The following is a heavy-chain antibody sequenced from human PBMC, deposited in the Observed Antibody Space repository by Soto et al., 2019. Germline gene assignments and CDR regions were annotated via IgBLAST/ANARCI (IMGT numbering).Heavy chain of an antibody. J-gene: IGHJ4*02. V-gene: IGHV4-39*02. CDR3: ARDKITGLFDY. Sequence: SETLSLTCTVSGDCISSNSHYGGWIRQPPGKGLESIANIYYDGNTYYNPSLKSRVTISLDTSKNQFSLRLNSVTAADTAVYYCARDKITGLFDYWGQGSLVTVSS. D-gene: IGHD2-8*02. CDR1: GDCISSNSHY. CDR2: IYYDGNT.